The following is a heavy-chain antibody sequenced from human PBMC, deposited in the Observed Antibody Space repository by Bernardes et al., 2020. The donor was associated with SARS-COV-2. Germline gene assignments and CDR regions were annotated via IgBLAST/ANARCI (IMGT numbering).Heavy chain of an antibody. CDR1: GYTFTGYY. CDR3: ARDLTGTITPPAFDI. J-gene: IGHJ3*02. V-gene: IGHV1-2*06. CDR2: INPNSGGT. D-gene: IGHD1-1*01. Sequence: ASVKVSCKASGYTFTGYYMHWVRQAPGQGLEWMGRINPNSGGTNYAQKFQGRVTMTRDTSISTAYMELSRLRSDDTAVYYCARDLTGTITPPAFDIWGQGTMVTVSS.